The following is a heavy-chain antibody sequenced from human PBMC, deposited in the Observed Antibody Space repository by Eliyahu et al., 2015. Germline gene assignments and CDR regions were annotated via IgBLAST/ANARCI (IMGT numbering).Heavy chain of an antibody. J-gene: IGHJ4*02. D-gene: IGHD4-17*01. CDR3: AKDGDGVYPPDS. V-gene: IGHV4-39*07. Sequence: QLQLQESGPGLVKPSXTLSLTCTXSGGSIXXSSSSYYWGWIRQPPGKGLEGIGSIYYSGSTFYNPSLKSRVTISRDTSKNQFSLKVSSVTAADTAVYYCAKDGDGVYPPDSWGQGILVTVSS. CDR1: GGSIXXSSSSYY. CDR2: IYYSGST.